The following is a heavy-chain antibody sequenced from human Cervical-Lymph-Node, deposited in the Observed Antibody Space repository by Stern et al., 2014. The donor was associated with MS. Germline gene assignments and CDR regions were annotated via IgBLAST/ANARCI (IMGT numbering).Heavy chain of an antibody. D-gene: IGHD2-2*02. CDR1: GFTFTTSG. CDR3: ANAAALSCRSPSCYKAFEY. V-gene: IGHV3-30*18. CDR2: ISYDGSNQ. J-gene: IGHJ4*02. Sequence: VQLVESGGGVVKPGGSLRLSCVASGFTFTTSGMHWVRQAPGKGLDWVAVISYDGSNQYYGDSVKGRFTISRDNSKNTVYLQMNSLRPEDTAVYYCANAAALSCRSPSCYKAFEYWGQGILVTVSS.